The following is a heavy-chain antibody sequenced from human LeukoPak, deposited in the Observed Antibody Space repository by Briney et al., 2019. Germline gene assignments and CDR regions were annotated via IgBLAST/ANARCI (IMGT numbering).Heavy chain of an antibody. V-gene: IGHV3-23*01. Sequence: GGSLRLSCAASGFTFTTYAMSWVRQAPGKGLGWVSGLRGSGSETHYADSVKGRFTISRDNSKNTLHLQMDSLRAEDTAVYYCAKYYDDYIRFLDVWGRGTLVTVSS. CDR3: AKYYDDYIRFLDV. D-gene: IGHD3-3*01. CDR2: LRGSGSET. CDR1: GFTFTTYA. J-gene: IGHJ2*01.